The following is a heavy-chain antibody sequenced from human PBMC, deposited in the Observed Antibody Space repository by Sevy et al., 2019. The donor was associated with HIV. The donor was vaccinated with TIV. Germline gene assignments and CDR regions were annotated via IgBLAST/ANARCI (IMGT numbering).Heavy chain of an antibody. D-gene: IGHD4-17*01. V-gene: IGHV3-23*01. CDR1: GFTFSSYA. CDR3: AKNPDYGGNSVVYYFDY. Sequence: GGSLRLSCAASGFTFSSYAMSWVRQAPGKGLEWVSAISGSGGSTYYADSVKGRFTISRDNSKNTLYLQMNSLRVEDTAVYYCAKNPDYGGNSVVYYFDYWGQRTLVTVSS. J-gene: IGHJ4*02. CDR2: ISGSGGST.